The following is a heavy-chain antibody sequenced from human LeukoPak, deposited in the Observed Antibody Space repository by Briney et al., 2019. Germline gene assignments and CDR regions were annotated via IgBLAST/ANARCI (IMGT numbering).Heavy chain of an antibody. D-gene: IGHD6-19*01. CDR3: ARGHSSGWYDQYYFDH. V-gene: IGHV3-7*01. CDR1: GFTFTRYW. J-gene: IGHJ4*02. CDR2: IKHDGSER. Sequence: GGSLRLSCAASGFTFTRYWMTWVRQAPGKGLEWVANIKHDGSERDYVDPVKGRFTISRDNAKNSVYLQMNSLRAEDTAVYYCARGHSSGWYDQYYFDHWGQGTPVTVSS.